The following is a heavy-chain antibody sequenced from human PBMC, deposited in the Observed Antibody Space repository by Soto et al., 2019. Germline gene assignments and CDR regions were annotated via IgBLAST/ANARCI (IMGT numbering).Heavy chain of an antibody. CDR2: INAGNGNT. Sequence: ASVKVSCKASGYTFTSYAMYWVRQAPGQRLEWMGWINAGNGNTKYSQKFQGRVTITRDTSASTAYMELSSLRSEDTAVYYCARVGVYRETDYWGQGTLVTVSS. CDR1: GYTFTSYA. CDR3: ARVGVYRETDY. V-gene: IGHV1-3*01. D-gene: IGHD2-8*01. J-gene: IGHJ4*02.